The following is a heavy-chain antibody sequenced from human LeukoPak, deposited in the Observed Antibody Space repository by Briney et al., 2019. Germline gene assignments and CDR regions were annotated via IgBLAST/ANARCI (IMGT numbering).Heavy chain of an antibody. D-gene: IGHD3-10*01. Sequence: PGGSLRLSCAASGFTFSSYAMSWVRQAPGKGLEWVSAISGSGGSTYYADSVKGRFTISRDNSKNTLYLQMNSLRAEDTAVYYCAKGVGHFYGSGSYQGYWGQGTLVTVSS. CDR2: ISGSGGST. CDR3: AKGVGHFYGSGSYQGY. CDR1: GFTFSSYA. V-gene: IGHV3-23*01. J-gene: IGHJ4*02.